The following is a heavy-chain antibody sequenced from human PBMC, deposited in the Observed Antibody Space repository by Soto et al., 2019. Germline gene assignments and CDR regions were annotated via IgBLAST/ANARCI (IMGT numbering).Heavy chain of an antibody. J-gene: IGHJ4*02. D-gene: IGHD1-26*01. V-gene: IGHV3-48*02. Sequence: GSLRLSCAASGFTFSSYSMNWVRQAPGKGLEWISYINSDSSVTNYADSVKGRVAISRDNAKDSVYLQMNSLRDADTAVYHCARDHSILGVLGYWGQGTLVTVSS. CDR3: ARDHSILGVLGY. CDR1: GFTFSSYS. CDR2: INSDSSVT.